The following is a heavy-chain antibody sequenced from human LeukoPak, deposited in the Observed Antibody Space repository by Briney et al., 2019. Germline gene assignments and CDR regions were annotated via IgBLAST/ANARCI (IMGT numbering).Heavy chain of an antibody. D-gene: IGHD4-17*01. CDR2: ISYSSYTI. CDR1: GFAFSGYS. V-gene: IGHV3-48*04. J-gene: IGHJ4*02. CDR3: ARDGDGNFVY. Sequence: GGSLRLSCAASGFAFSGYSMNWIRQAPGKGLEWVAYISYSSYTIHYADSVKGRFTISRDNAKNSLYLQMNSLRAEDTAMYYCARDGDGNFVYWGQGTLVTVSS.